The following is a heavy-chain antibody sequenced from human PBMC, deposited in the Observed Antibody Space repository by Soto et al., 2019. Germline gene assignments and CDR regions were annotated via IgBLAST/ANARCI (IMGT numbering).Heavy chain of an antibody. Sequence: QLHLRESGPGLVKPSETLSLTYTVSGGSITSSSYYWGWIRPPPGKGLEWIGSIYYSGSTYYNPSLKSRVTISVDTSKNQFSLKLSPVTAADTAVYYCATQEVGGSYVYTFDPWGQGTLVTVSS. V-gene: IGHV4-39*01. CDR1: GGSITSSSYY. CDR3: ATQEVGGSYVYTFDP. CDR2: IYYSGST. D-gene: IGHD1-26*01. J-gene: IGHJ5*02.